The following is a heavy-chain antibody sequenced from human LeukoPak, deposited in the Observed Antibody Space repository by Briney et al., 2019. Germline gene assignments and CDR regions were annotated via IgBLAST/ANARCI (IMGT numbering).Heavy chain of an antibody. Sequence: ASVKVSCKASGYTFTGYYMHWVRQAPGQGLEWMGWINPNSGGTNYAQQFQGRVTMTRDTSISTAYMELSRLRSDDTAVYYGAREAIAAGVNIHPFDYWGQGTLVTVSS. CDR2: INPNSGGT. D-gene: IGHD6-13*01. J-gene: IGHJ4*02. CDR1: GYTFTGYY. V-gene: IGHV1-2*02. CDR3: AREAIAAGVNIHPFDY.